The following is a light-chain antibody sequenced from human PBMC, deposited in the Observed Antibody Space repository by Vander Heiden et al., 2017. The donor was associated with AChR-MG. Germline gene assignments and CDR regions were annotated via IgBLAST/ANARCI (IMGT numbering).Light chain of an antibody. CDR2: VGS. Sequence: DIQMTQSPSSLSATVGDRVTITCRARQSISRYLNWYQQRPGKAPKLLIYVGSRMQTGGPSRFSGSGSGTDFTLTISRRQPEDFAAYYCQQRDTTPYTFGQGTKLEI. J-gene: IGKJ2*01. CDR1: QSISRY. CDR3: QQRDTTPYT. V-gene: IGKV1-39*01.